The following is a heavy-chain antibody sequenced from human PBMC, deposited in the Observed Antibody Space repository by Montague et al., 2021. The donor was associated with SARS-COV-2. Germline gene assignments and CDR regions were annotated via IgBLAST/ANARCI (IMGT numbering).Heavy chain of an antibody. CDR3: ARATVDINMILVVITSVNHCFDS. J-gene: IGHJ4*02. Sequence: SETLSLTCAVYGESFSGYYWTWIRQSPGKGLEWIGEINHSGSTNYSPSLESRVAISVDTSKNQFSLKLNSVTAADTAIYYCARATVDINMILVVITSVNHCFDSWGQGTLVTVSP. D-gene: IGHD3-22*01. CDR1: GESFSGYY. CDR2: INHSGST. V-gene: IGHV4-34*01.